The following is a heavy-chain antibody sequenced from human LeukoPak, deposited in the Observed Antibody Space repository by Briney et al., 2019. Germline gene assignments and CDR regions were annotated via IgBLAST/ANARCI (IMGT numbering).Heavy chain of an antibody. CDR2: ISGSGGST. V-gene: IGHV3-23*01. D-gene: IGHD6-6*01. CDR3: ARDRSSSDY. CDR1: GFTFSSYG. J-gene: IGHJ4*02. Sequence: GGSLRLSCAASGFTFSSYGMSWVRQAPGKGLEWVSAISGSGGSTYYADSVKGRFTISRDNSKNTLYLQMNSLRADDTAVYYCARDRSSSDYWGQGTLVTVFS.